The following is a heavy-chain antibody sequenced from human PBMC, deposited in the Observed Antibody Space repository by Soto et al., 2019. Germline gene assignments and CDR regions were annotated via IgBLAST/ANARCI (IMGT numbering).Heavy chain of an antibody. CDR2: INHSGST. Sequence: PSETLSLTCAVYGGSFIGYYWSWILQPPGKGLEWIGEINHSGSTNYNPSLKSRVTISVDTSKNQFSLKLSSVTAADTAVYYCARGRYYYDSSGYSNLDYWGQGALVTXS. V-gene: IGHV4-34*01. CDR1: GGSFIGYY. CDR3: ARGRYYYDSSGYSNLDY. D-gene: IGHD3-22*01. J-gene: IGHJ4*02.